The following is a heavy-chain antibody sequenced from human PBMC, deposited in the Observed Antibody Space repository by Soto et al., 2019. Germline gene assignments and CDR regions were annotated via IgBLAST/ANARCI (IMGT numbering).Heavy chain of an antibody. CDR2: ISSSSSYI. J-gene: IGHJ6*02. CDR3: ARATIAVAGTGYYYGMDV. V-gene: IGHV3-21*01. CDR1: GFTFSSYS. D-gene: IGHD6-19*01. Sequence: PGGSLRLSCAASGFTFSSYSMNWVRQAPGKGLEWVSSISSSSSYIYYADSVKGRFTISRDNAKNSLYLQMNSLRAEDTAVYYCARATIAVAGTGYYYGMDVWGQGTTVTVSS.